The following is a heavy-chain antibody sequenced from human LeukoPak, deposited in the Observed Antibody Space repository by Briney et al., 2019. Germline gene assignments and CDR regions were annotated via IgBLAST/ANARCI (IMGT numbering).Heavy chain of an antibody. CDR2: ISYDGSNK. D-gene: IGHD4/OR15-4a*01. V-gene: IGHV3-30-3*01. Sequence: PGGSLRLSCAASGFTFSSYAMHWVRQAPGKGLEWVAVISYDGSNKYYADSVKGRFTISRNNSKNTLYLQMNSLRAEDTAVNYCAREGPVKANFPFDYWGQGTLVTVSS. CDR3: AREGPVKANFPFDY. CDR1: GFTFSSYA. J-gene: IGHJ4*02.